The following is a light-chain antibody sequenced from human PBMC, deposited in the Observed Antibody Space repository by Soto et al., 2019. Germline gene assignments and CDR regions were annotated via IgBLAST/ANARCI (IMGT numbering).Light chain of an antibody. CDR1: QSLLQSNGYNY. J-gene: IGKJ1*01. V-gene: IGKV2-28*01. Sequence: DIVMTQSPLSLPVTPGEPASISCRSSQSLLQSNGYNYLDWYLQKAGQSPQLLIYLGSYRDSEAPDRFRGSESGTDFTLKISRVEAEDVGVYYCMQALQTPPTFGQGTKVDIK. CDR3: MQALQTPPT. CDR2: LGS.